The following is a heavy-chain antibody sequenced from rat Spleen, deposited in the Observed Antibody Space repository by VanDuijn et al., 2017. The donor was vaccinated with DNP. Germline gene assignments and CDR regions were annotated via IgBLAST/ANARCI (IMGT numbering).Heavy chain of an antibody. D-gene: IGHD1-10*01. CDR3: SREGQPYYAMDA. CDR1: GFSLTIYS. CDR2: IWNNGGT. V-gene: IGHV2-41*01. J-gene: IGHJ4*01. Sequence: QVQLKESGPGLVQPSQTLSLTCTVAGFSLTIYSVHWVRQPPGKGLEWMGVIWNNGGTRYNSVLKSRLSITKDTSKSQVFLKMNRLQTEDTAIYFCSREGQPYYAMDAWGQGTSVTVSS.